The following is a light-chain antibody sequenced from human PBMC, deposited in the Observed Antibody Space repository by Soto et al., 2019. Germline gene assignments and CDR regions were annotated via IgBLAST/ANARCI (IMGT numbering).Light chain of an antibody. V-gene: IGKV3-15*01. CDR2: GAS. J-gene: IGKJ5*01. CDR1: QSVSSD. Sequence: ETVMTQSPATLSVSPGERVTLSYRASQSVSSDLAWYQQKPGQAPRLLIYGASTRATDIPARFSGSGSGTEFTLTISSLQSEDFAVYYCQQYKNWPPLTFGQGTRLEI. CDR3: QQYKNWPPLT.